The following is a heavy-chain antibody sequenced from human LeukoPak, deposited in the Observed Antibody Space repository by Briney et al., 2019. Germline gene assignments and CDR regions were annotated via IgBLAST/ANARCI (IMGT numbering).Heavy chain of an antibody. CDR3: ARGLWFGESVGAFDI. V-gene: IGHV4-38-2*01. J-gene: IGHJ3*02. CDR1: GYSISSGCY. Sequence: SETLSLTCAVSGYSISSGCYWGWIRQPPGKGLEGIGSIYHSGSTYYNPSLKSRVTISVDTSKNQFSLKLSSVTAADTAVYYCARGLWFGESVGAFDIWGQGTMVTVSS. D-gene: IGHD3-10*01. CDR2: IYHSGST.